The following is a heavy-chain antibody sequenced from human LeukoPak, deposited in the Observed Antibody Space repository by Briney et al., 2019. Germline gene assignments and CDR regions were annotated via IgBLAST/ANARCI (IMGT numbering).Heavy chain of an antibody. CDR1: GFTFSSYA. V-gene: IGHV3-9*01. D-gene: IGHD3-3*01. CDR3: AKGRPYYDFWSGPPFFRDAFDI. Sequence: TGGSLRLSCAASGFTFSSYAMSWVRQAPGKGLEWVSGISWNSGSIGYADSVKGRFTISRDNAKNSLYLQMSSLRAEDTALYYCAKGRPYYDFWSGPPFFRDAFDIWGQGTMVTVSS. J-gene: IGHJ3*02. CDR2: ISWNSGSI.